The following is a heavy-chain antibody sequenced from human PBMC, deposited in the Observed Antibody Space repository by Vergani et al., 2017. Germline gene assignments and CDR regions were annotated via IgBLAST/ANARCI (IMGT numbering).Heavy chain of an antibody. J-gene: IGHJ4*02. D-gene: IGHD5-18*01. V-gene: IGHV3-49*04. CDR1: GFSFNTYG. CDR2: IRNKAYGGTT. Sequence: VQLVESGGGVVQPGGSLRLYCATSGFSFNTYGAHWVRQAPGKGVEWVAFIRNKAYGGTTEYAASVKGRFTISRDDSKRLAYLQLSGLKTEDTAVYFCSRGRGYSFGYSDYWGQGTLVTVSS. CDR3: SRGRGYSFGYSDY.